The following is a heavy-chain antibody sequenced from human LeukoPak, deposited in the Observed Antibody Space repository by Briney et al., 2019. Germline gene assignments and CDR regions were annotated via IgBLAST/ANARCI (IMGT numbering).Heavy chain of an antibody. V-gene: IGHV3-21*01. D-gene: IGHD4-17*01. CDR2: ISSSSSYI. CDR3: ARDLGVVLISNYGDYYYYYGMDV. Sequence: GGSLRLSCAASGFTFSSYSMNWVRQAPGKGLEWVSSISSSSSYIYYADSVKGRFTISRDNAKNSLYLQMNSLRAEDTAVYYCARDLGVVLISNYGDYYYYYGMDVWGQGTTVTVSS. CDR1: GFTFSSYS. J-gene: IGHJ6*02.